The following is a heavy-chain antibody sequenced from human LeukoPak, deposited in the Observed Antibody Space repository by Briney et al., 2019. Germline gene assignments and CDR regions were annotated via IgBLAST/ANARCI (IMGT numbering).Heavy chain of an antibody. CDR1: GFTFSSYW. D-gene: IGHD3-22*01. CDR3: ARDPYYYDSSGYYPGLDY. V-gene: IGHV3-74*01. J-gene: IGHJ4*02. Sequence: GGSLRLSCAASGFTFSSYWMHWVRQAPGKGLVWVSRINTDGSSTSYADSVKGRFTISRDNAKNTLYLQMNSLRAEDTAMYYCARDPYYYDSSGYYPGLDYWGQGTLVTVSS. CDR2: INTDGSST.